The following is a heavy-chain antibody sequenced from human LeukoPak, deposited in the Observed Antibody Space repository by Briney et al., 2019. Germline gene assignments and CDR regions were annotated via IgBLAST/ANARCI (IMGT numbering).Heavy chain of an antibody. J-gene: IGHJ5*02. V-gene: IGHV4-59*01. CDR3: ARGGSYYELTYNWFDP. CDR1: GGSISSYY. D-gene: IGHD1-26*01. Sequence: SKTLSLTCTVSGGSISSYYWSWIRQPPGKGLEWIGYIYYSGSTNYNPSLKSRVTISVDTSKNQFSLKLSSVTAADTAVYYCARGGSYYELTYNWFDPWGQGTLVTVSS. CDR2: IYYSGST.